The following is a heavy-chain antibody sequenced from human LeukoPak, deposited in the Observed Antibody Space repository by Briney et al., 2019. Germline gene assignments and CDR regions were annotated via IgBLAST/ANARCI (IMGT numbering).Heavy chain of an antibody. V-gene: IGHV4-59*01. CDR2: VYFRGTT. J-gene: IGHJ5*02. Sequence: SETLSLACNFSGDSFSDYYWTWTRRPPGGRLEWIGHVYFRGTTKYNPSLKNRVSISVDTSKNQVYLTLSSVTPADTAVYYCARAMRWTSGPVELGWFDRWGQGTRVIVSS. D-gene: IGHD1-1*01. CDR1: GDSFSDYY. CDR3: ARAMRWTSGPVELGWFDR.